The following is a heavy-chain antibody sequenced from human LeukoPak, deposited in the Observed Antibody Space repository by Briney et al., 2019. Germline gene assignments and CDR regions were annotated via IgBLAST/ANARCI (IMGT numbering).Heavy chain of an antibody. J-gene: IGHJ4*02. CDR1: GFTFSDYY. CDR3: ARGASDLPLDY. D-gene: IGHD5/OR15-5a*01. CDR2: IGSSGYDI. Sequence: GGSLRLSCAASGFTFSDYYMSWIRQAPGKGLEWISYIGSSGYDINNADSVKGRFTIARDNAKNSRYLQMYSLRPEDTAVYYCARGASDLPLDYWGQGTLVIVSS. V-gene: IGHV3-11*04.